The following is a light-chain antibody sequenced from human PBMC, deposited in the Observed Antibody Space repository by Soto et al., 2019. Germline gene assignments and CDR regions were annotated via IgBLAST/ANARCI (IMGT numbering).Light chain of an antibody. CDR1: SSDVGGYNS. V-gene: IGLV2-8*01. Sequence: QSALTQPPSASGSPGQSVTISCTGTSSDVGGYNSVSWYQQHPGRAPNLLIFEVNKRPSGVPDRFSASKSDNTASLTVSGLQAEDEANYYCTSYAGSRNVVFGGGTKLTVL. CDR2: EVN. CDR3: TSYAGSRNVV. J-gene: IGLJ3*02.